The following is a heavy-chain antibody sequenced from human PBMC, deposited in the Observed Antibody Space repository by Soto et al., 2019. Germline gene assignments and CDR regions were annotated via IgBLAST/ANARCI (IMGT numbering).Heavy chain of an antibody. Sequence: EVQLVESGGGLVQPGRSLRLSCAASGFTFDDYAMHWVRQAPGKGLEWVSGISWNSGSIGYADSVKGRFTISRDNAKNSLYLQMNSLRAEDTALYYCAKDRGGVDFYGMDVWGQGTTVTVSS. D-gene: IGHD2-15*01. J-gene: IGHJ6*02. CDR1: GFTFDDYA. CDR2: ISWNSGSI. CDR3: AKDRGGVDFYGMDV. V-gene: IGHV3-9*01.